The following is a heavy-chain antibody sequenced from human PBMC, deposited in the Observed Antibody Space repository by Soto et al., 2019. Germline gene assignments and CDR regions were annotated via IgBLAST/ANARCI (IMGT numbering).Heavy chain of an antibody. CDR1: GFTFDDSA. Sequence: DVQLVESGGGLVQPGRSLRLSCAASGFTFDDSAMHWVRQAPGKGLEWVSGLSWNSGRIGYADSVKGRFTISRDNAQNSLYLRLNSLRSEDTAFFYCTKDRGAAFGDYGMDVWGQGTTVTVSS. CDR2: LSWNSGRI. D-gene: IGHD3-10*01. J-gene: IGHJ6*02. CDR3: TKDRGAAFGDYGMDV. V-gene: IGHV3-9*01.